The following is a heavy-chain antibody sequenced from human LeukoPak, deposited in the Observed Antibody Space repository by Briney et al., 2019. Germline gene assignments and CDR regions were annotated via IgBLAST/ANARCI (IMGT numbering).Heavy chain of an antibody. CDR2: MSPNSGDT. D-gene: IGHD2-15*01. Sequence: ASVKVSCKASGYTFTIYDFNWVRQATGQRPEWMGWMSPNSGDTGYAQKFQDRVTMTRNTSISTAYMELSSLRSDDTAVYYCARDSSDIRSLIAHWGQGTLVTASS. J-gene: IGHJ1*01. V-gene: IGHV1-8*01. CDR3: ARDSSDIRSLIAH. CDR1: GYTFTIYD.